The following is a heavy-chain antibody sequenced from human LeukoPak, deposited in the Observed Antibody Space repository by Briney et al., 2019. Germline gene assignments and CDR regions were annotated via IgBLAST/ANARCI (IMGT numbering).Heavy chain of an antibody. V-gene: IGHV1-2*02. Sequence: ASVKVYYKASGYTFTDYYIHWVRQAPGQGFEWMGWITHKSGATKFAQKFQGRVTLTRDTSIKTAYMELSNLTSDDTAAYYCVSWAGGNSDVASFDYLCQGTLVTVSS. CDR2: ITHKSGAT. CDR3: VSWAGGNSDVASFDY. CDR1: GYTFTDYY. D-gene: IGHD2-21*01. J-gene: IGHJ4*02.